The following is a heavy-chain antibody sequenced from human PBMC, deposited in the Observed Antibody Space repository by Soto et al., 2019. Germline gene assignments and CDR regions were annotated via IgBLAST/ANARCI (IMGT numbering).Heavy chain of an antibody. Sequence: QVQLVESGGGVVRPGRSLRLSCVASGFSLTNFFMHWVRQAPGKGLEWVAVISYDGGKTYYADSVKGRFTISRDNSKNTLSLQMNNLRPEDTAVYYCASPFIPVTPKFPFYYYGMDLWGQGTTVTVSS. V-gene: IGHV3-30-3*01. J-gene: IGHJ6*02. D-gene: IGHD6-19*01. CDR1: GFSLTNFF. CDR3: ASPFIPVTPKFPFYYYGMDL. CDR2: ISYDGGKT.